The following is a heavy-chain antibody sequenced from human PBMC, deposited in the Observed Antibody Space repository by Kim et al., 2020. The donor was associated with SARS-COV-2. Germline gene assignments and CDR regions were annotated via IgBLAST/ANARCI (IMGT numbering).Heavy chain of an antibody. V-gene: IGHV1-3*01. Sequence: ASVKVSCKASGYTFTSYAMHWVRQAPGQRLEWMGWINAGNGNTKYSQKFQGRVTITRDTSASTAYMELSSLRSEDTAVYYCARGGKYYYDSSGYYTHVDYYGMDVWGQGTTVTVSS. CDR1: GYTFTSYA. J-gene: IGHJ6*02. CDR3: ARGGKYYYDSSGYYTHVDYYGMDV. D-gene: IGHD3-22*01. CDR2: INAGNGNT.